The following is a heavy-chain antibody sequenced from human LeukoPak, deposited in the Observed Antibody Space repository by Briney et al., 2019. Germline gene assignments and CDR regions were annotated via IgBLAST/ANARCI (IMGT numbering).Heavy chain of an antibody. CDR3: ARDPGRMGGPFDL. V-gene: IGHV4-61*01. J-gene: IGHJ2*01. CDR1: GGSVSSGSYY. CDR2: IYYSGST. Sequence: PSETLSLTCTVSGGSVSSGSYYWSWIRQPPGKGLEWIGYIYYSGSTNYNPSLKSRVTISVDTSKNQFSLKLSSVTAADTAVYYCARDPGRMGGPFDLWGRGTLVTVSS. D-gene: IGHD3-16*01.